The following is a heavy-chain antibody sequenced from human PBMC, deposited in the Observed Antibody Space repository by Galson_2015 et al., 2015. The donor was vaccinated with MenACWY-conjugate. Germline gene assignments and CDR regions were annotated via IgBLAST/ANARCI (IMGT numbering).Heavy chain of an antibody. CDR3: ARRSYYSGSYTGWFDS. J-gene: IGHJ5*01. Sequence: ETLSLTCTVSGGSISNANYYWGWIRQPPGKGLEWIGSINYSGSTYYNPSLKSRVTMSLDTSKNQLSLNLGSVTAADTAVYYCARRSYYSGSYTGWFDSWGQGILVTVSS. D-gene: IGHD1-26*01. CDR2: INYSGST. V-gene: IGHV4-39*01. CDR1: GGSISNANYY.